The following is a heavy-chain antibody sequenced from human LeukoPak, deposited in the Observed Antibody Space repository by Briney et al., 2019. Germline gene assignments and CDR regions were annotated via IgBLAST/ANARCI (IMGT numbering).Heavy chain of an antibody. CDR1: GYSFTSYW. CDR3: ARLPTYYYDSSGYNFDY. J-gene: IGHJ4*02. CDR2: IYPGDSDT. Sequence: GESLKISCKGSGYSFTSYWIGWVHQMPGKGLEWMGIIYPGDSDTRYSPSFQGQVTISADKSISTAYLQWSSLKASDTAMYYCARLPTYYYDSSGYNFDYWGQGTLVTVSS. D-gene: IGHD3-22*01. V-gene: IGHV5-51*07.